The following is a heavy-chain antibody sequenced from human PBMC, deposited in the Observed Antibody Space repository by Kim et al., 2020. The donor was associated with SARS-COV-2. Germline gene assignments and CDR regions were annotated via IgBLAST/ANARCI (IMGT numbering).Heavy chain of an antibody. V-gene: IGHV4-34*01. Sequence: NHRGNTNYNPSLKSRVTITVDTSKNQSSLKLSSVTAADTAVYYCARTPVYWGQGTLVTVSS. CDR2: NHRGNT. D-gene: IGHD2-15*01. J-gene: IGHJ4*02. CDR3: ARTPVY.